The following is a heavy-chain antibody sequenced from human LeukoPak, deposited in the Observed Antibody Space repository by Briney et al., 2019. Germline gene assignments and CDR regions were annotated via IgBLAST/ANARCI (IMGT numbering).Heavy chain of an antibody. CDR2: IIPIFGIA. Sequence: ASVKVSCKASGGTFISYAISWVRQAAGQGLEWMGGIIPIFGIANYAQKFQGRVTITTDESKSTAYMEMSRLRYEDTAVYYCARPGGGQWLVNRYYFDYWGQGTLVTVSS. V-gene: IGHV1-69*05. CDR1: GGTFISYA. J-gene: IGHJ4*02. D-gene: IGHD6-19*01. CDR3: ARPGGGQWLVNRYYFDY.